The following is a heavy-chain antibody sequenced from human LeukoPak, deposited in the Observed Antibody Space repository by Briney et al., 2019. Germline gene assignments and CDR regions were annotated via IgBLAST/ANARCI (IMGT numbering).Heavy chain of an antibody. CDR3: ARDRGFMVRGSRRGYDDYYYYMDV. J-gene: IGHJ6*03. CDR2: IYTSGST. CDR1: GGSISSYY. V-gene: IGHV4-4*07. Sequence: PSETLSLTCTVSGGSISSYYWSWIRQPAGKGLELIGRIYTSGSTNYNPSLKSRVTISVDTSKNQFSLKLSSVTAADTAVYYCARDRGFMVRGSRRGYDDYYYYMDVWGKGTTVTIPS. D-gene: IGHD3-10*01.